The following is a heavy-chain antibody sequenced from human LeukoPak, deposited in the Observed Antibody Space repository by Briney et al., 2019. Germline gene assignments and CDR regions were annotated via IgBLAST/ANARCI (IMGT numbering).Heavy chain of an antibody. CDR2: ITSSKTYI. V-gene: IGHV3-21*01. D-gene: IGHD5-18*01. CDR3: ARGGYNYGYPCDY. J-gene: IGHJ4*02. CDR1: GFTFSSYS. Sequence: KSGGSLRLSCAASGFTFSSYSMNWVRQAPGKGLEWVSSITSSKTYIYHADSVKGRFTISRDNAKNSLYLQMNSLRAEDTAVYYCARGGYNYGYPCDYWGQGTLVTVSS.